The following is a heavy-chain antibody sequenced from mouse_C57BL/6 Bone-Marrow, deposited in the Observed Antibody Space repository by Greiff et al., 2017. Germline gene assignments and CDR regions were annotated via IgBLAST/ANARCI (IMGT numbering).Heavy chain of an antibody. D-gene: IGHD3-1*01. Sequence: VQLQQPGAELVKPGASVKMSCKASGYTFTSYWITWVKQRPEQGLEWIEWIDPEHGDTEYASKFQGKATITADTSSNTAYLQLSSLTSEDTAVYYCTTGLLAYWGQGTLVTVSA. CDR3: TTGLLAY. J-gene: IGHJ3*01. CDR1: GYTFTSYW. CDR2: IDPEHGDT. V-gene: IGHV14-4*01.